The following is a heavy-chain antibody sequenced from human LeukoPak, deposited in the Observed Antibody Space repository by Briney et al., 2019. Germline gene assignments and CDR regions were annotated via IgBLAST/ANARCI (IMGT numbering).Heavy chain of an antibody. CDR2: INTDGSIT. J-gene: IGHJ4*02. CDR3: VSYYYDSSGCY. D-gene: IGHD3-22*01. Sequence: GGSLRLSCAASGFTFSNYWMHWVRQAPGKGLVWVSRINTDGSITTYADSVKGRFTISRDNAKNTLYLQMNTLRAEDTAVYYCVSYYYDSSGCYWGQGILVTVSS. CDR1: GFTFSNYW. V-gene: IGHV3-74*01.